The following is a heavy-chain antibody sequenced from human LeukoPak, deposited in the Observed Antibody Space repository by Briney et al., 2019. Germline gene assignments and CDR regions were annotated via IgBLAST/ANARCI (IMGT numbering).Heavy chain of an antibody. CDR1: GGSISSYY. V-gene: IGHV4-59*01. CDR2: IYYSGST. CDR3: AATMAVGGAFDI. D-gene: IGHD4/OR15-4a*01. J-gene: IGHJ3*02. Sequence: SETLSLTCTVSGGSISSYYWSWIRQPPGKGLEWIGYIYYSGSTNYNPSLKSRVTISVDTSKNQFSLKLSSVTAADTAVYYCAATMAVGGAFDIWGQGTMVTVS.